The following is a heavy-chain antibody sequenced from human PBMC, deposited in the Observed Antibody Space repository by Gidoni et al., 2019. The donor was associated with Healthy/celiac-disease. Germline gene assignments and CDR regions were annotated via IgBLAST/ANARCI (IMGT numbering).Heavy chain of an antibody. Sequence: QVQLVQSGAEVKKPGASVKVSCKASGYTCSSDGISWVRQAPGQWLEWMGWISAYNGNTTYAHKLQGRLTMTTDTSTSTAYMELRRLISDDTAVYYCARWKGYGGNSAGFDYWGQGTLVTVSS. CDR2: ISAYNGNT. D-gene: IGHD4-17*01. J-gene: IGHJ4*02. V-gene: IGHV1-18*01. CDR3: ARWKGYGGNSAGFDY. CDR1: GYTCSSDG.